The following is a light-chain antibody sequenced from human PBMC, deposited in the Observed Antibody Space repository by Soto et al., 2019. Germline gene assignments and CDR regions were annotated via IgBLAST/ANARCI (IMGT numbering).Light chain of an antibody. CDR3: QQYGTSEII. J-gene: IGKJ5*01. Sequence: EVVMTQSPATLSLSPGERATLSCRASQSVSSTYLAWYQQKPGQAPRLLIYDTSKRATGIPDRFSGSVSGTDFTLSISRVEPEDFAVFYCQQYGTSEIIFGQGTRLEIK. CDR2: DTS. V-gene: IGKV3-20*01. CDR1: QSVSSTY.